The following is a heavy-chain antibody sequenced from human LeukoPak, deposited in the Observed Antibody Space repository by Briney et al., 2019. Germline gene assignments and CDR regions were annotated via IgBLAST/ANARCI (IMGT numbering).Heavy chain of an antibody. CDR3: ARGVGNPAYNAERYYYGLDV. V-gene: IGHV4-4*09. D-gene: IGHD4-23*01. Sequence: SETLSLTCTVSGGSISSSYWSWIRQPPGKGLEWIGYIYSSGSTNYNPSLKSRVTISVDTSKNQFSLRLSSVTAADTAVYYCARGVGNPAYNAERYYYGLDVWGQGTTVTVYS. CDR1: GGSISSSY. CDR2: IYSSGST. J-gene: IGHJ6*02.